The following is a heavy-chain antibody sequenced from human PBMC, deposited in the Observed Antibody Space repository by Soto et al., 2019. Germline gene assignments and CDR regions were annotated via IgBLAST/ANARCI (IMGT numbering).Heavy chain of an antibody. CDR1: GGTLSSYS. Sequence: QLHLVQSGAEVRKPGSSVKVSCKASGGTLSSYSVTWVRQAPGQGLEWMGRTIPFLGRTNYAQNFQGRVTFTADMSTISAYIALSSLKSHDTAIYYCARTTGSRNTNWFDLGGQGTLVIVSS. V-gene: IGHV1-69*02. CDR3: ARTTGSRNTNWFDL. D-gene: IGHD1-1*01. CDR2: TIPFLGRT. J-gene: IGHJ5*02.